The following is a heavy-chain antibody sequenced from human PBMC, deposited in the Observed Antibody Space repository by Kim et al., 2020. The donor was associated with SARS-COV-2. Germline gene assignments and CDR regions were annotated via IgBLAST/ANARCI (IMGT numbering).Heavy chain of an antibody. CDR3: ARHWNDEYYFDY. CDR1: GGSISSGGYY. V-gene: IGHV4-31*03. Sequence: SETLSLTCTVSGGSISSGGYYWSWIRQHPGKGLEWIGYIYYSGSTYYNPSLKSRVTISVDTSKNQFSLKLSSVTAADTAVYYCARHWNDEYYFDYWGQGTLVTVSS. D-gene: IGHD1-1*01. J-gene: IGHJ4*02. CDR2: IYYSGST.